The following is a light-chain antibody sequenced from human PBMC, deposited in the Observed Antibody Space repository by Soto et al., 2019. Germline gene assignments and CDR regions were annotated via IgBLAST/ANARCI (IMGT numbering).Light chain of an antibody. CDR3: KSYTSRSTYV. CDR2: DVS. Sequence: QSVLTQPASVSGSPGQSITISCTGTSSDVGGYNSVSWYQHHPGKAPKLMIYDVSNRSSGVSGRFSGSKSDNTASLTISGLQAEDEADYYCKSYTSRSTYVFGTGTKLTVL. J-gene: IGLJ1*01. V-gene: IGLV2-14*03. CDR1: SSDVGGYNS.